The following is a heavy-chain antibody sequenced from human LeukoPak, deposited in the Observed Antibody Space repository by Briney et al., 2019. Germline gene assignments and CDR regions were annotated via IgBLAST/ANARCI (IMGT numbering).Heavy chain of an antibody. V-gene: IGHV4-59*01. CDR1: GGSISRYY. D-gene: IGHD4-11*01. CDR2: IYYSGST. Sequence: SETLSLTCIVSGGSISRYYWSWIRQPPGKGLEWIGYIYYSGSTIYNPSLKSRVTISVDTSKNQFSLHLGSVTAADTAVYYCARDLLDYNNMGCFDPWGQGTLVTVSS. J-gene: IGHJ5*02. CDR3: ARDLLDYNNMGCFDP.